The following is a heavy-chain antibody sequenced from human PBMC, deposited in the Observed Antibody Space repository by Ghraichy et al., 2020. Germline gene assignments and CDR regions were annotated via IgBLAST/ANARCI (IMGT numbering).Heavy chain of an antibody. J-gene: IGHJ4*02. Sequence: SETLSLTCTVSGGSISSSSYYWGWIRQPPGKGLEWIVSIYYSGSTYYNPSLKSQVTISVDTSKNQFSLKLSSVTAADTAVYYCAFYIAAAGTDYFDYWGQGTLVTVSS. CDR1: GGSISSSSYY. D-gene: IGHD6-13*01. CDR2: IYYSGST. V-gene: IGHV4-39*01. CDR3: AFYIAAAGTDYFDY.